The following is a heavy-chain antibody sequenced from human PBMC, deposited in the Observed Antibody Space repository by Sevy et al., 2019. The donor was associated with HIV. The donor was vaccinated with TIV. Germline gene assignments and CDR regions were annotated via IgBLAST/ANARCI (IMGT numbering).Heavy chain of an antibody. V-gene: IGHV1-24*01. CDR2: FDPEDGET. CDR3: ATDRGYYGSGSYSPSFDY. CDR1: GYTLTELS. J-gene: IGHJ4*02. D-gene: IGHD3-10*01. Sequence: ASVKVSCNVSGYTLTELSMHWVRQAPGKGLEWMGGFDPEDGETIYAQKFQGRVTMTEDTSTDTAYMELSSLRSEDTAVYYCATDRGYYGSGSYSPSFDYRGQGTLVTVSS.